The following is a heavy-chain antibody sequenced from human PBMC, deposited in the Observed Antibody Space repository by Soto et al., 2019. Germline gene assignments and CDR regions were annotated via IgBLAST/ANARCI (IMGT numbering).Heavy chain of an antibody. J-gene: IGHJ5*02. Sequence: QVQLVESGGGVVQPGRSLRLSCAASGFTFSSYGIHWVRQAPGKGLEWVTVIPYDGINKFYADSVKGRFTISRDDSQNAVFLQMTSVRPEDTGVYYCGKGWGGGGGQGLISNWFDPWGQGTLVTVSS. CDR3: GKGWGGGGGQGLISNWFDP. V-gene: IGHV3-30*18. CDR1: GFTFSSYG. CDR2: IPYDGINK. D-gene: IGHD3-16*01.